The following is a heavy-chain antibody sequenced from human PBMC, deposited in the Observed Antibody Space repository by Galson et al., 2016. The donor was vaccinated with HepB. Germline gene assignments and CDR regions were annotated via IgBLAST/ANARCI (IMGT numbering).Heavy chain of an antibody. CDR1: GFTFSSYE. CDR3: TRDARVGAVNFDY. Sequence: SLRLSCAASGFTFSSYEMAWVRQAPGQGLEWISHIDPSETTIYYADSVKGRCTISRDTAKNSLYLQLNSLRAEDTAVYYCTRDARVGAVNFDYWGQGILVTVSS. CDR2: IDPSETTI. J-gene: IGHJ4*02. D-gene: IGHD1-26*01. V-gene: IGHV3-48*03.